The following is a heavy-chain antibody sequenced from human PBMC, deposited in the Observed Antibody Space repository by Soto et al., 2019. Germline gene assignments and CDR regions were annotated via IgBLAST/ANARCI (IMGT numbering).Heavy chain of an antibody. J-gene: IGHJ4*02. CDR2: INSDSTTT. Sequence: DVHLVESGGGLVQPGGSLRLSCAVSGFPFSTYAMHWVRQAPGKGLEWISYINSDSTTTFHADSVKGRFTVSRDNAKNSLSLQMGSPRHEGAAVYYCARDLSHWGQGTLVTVSS. CDR1: GFPFSTYA. CDR3: ARDLSH. V-gene: IGHV3-48*02.